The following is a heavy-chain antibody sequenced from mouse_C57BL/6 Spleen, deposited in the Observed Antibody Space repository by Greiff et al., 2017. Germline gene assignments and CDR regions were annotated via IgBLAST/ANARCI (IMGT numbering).Heavy chain of an antibody. Sequence: QVQLKESGAELVKPGASVKLSCKASGYTFTEYTIHWVKQRSGQGLEWIGWFYPGSGSIKYNEKFKDKATLTADKSSSTVYMELSRLTSEDAEVYVSERHEADYDGRSSFAYWGQGTLVTVSA. J-gene: IGHJ3*01. CDR2: FYPGSGSI. CDR1: GYTFTEYT. D-gene: IGHD1-1*01. V-gene: IGHV1-62-2*01. CDR3: ERHEADYDGRSSFAY.